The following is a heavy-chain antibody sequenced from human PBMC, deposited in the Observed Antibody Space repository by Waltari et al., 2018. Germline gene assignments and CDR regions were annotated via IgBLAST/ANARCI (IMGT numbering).Heavy chain of an antibody. CDR3: ARDRRHGYSYGRDAFDI. Sequence: QVQLVQPGAEGKKPGASVTVPCKPSGSTSPSNYMHWVRQAPGQGLEWMGIINPSGGSTSYAQKFQGRVTMTRDTSTSTVYMELSSLRSEDTAVYYCARDRRHGYSYGRDAFDIWGQGTMVTVSS. V-gene: IGHV1-46*01. CDR2: INPSGGST. D-gene: IGHD5-18*01. CDR1: GSTSPSNY. J-gene: IGHJ3*02.